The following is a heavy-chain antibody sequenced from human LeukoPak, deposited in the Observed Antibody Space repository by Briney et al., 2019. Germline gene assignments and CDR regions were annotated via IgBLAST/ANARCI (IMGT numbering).Heavy chain of an antibody. V-gene: IGHV1-8*03. CDR1: GYTFTSYD. J-gene: IGHJ4*02. D-gene: IGHD6-13*01. CDR2: MNPNSGNT. CDR3: ARGLGSSSLYYFDY. Sequence: ASVKVSCKASGYTFTSYDINWVRQATGQGLEWMGWMNPNSGNTGYAQKFQGRVTITRNTSISTAYMELSSLRSEDTAVYYCARGLGSSSLYYFDYWGQGTLVTVSS.